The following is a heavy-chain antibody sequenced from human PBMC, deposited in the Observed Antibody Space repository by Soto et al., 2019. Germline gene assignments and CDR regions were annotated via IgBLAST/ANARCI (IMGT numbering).Heavy chain of an antibody. Sequence: QLQLQESGPGLVKPSETLSLTCTVSGGSISSSSYYWGWIRQPPGKGLEWIGSIYYSGSTYYNPSLKRRXTXSXXTSKNQFSLKLSSVTAADTAVYYCARYSPELWFGELSWFDPWGQGTLVTVSS. D-gene: IGHD3-10*01. J-gene: IGHJ5*02. CDR2: IYYSGST. V-gene: IGHV4-39*01. CDR1: GGSISSSSYY. CDR3: ARYSPELWFGELSWFDP.